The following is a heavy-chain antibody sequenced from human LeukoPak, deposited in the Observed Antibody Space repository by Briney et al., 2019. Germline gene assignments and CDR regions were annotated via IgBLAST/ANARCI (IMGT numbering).Heavy chain of an antibody. V-gene: IGHV3-23*01. CDR1: GFSFSSYG. CDR2: ISGSGGST. D-gene: IGHD2-2*01. Sequence: GGSLRLSCVASGFSFSSYGMGWVRQAPGKGLEWVSAISGSGGSTYYADSVKGRFTISRDNSKNTLYLQMNSLRAEDTAVYYCAKALPRDIVVVPAAIFPFDYWGQGTLVTVSS. CDR3: AKALPRDIVVVPAAIFPFDY. J-gene: IGHJ4*02.